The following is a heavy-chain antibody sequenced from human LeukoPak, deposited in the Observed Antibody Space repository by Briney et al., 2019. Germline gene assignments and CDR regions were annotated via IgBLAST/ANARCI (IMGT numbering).Heavy chain of an antibody. Sequence: GASVKVSCKASGYTFTSYYMHWVRQAPGQGLEWMGIINPSGGSTSYAQKLQGRVTMTTDTSTSTAYMELRSLRSDDTAVYYCARDSATPDYWGQGTLVTVSS. J-gene: IGHJ4*02. V-gene: IGHV1-46*01. CDR1: GYTFTSYY. CDR3: ARDSATPDY. CDR2: INPSGGST. D-gene: IGHD2-15*01.